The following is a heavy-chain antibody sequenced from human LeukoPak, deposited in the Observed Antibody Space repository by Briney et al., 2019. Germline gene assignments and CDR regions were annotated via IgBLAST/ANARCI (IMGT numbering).Heavy chain of an antibody. V-gene: IGHV4-39*07. CDR1: GGSISSADYY. CDR2: IFYNDAT. CDR3: ARAISSIAARDAFDI. D-gene: IGHD6-6*01. Sequence: SETLSLTCSVSGGSISSADYYWGWVRQPPGKGLEWIGTIFYNDATQVNPSLKSRVTMSVDTSKNQFSLKLSSVTAADTAVYYCARAISSIAARDAFDIWGQGTMVTVSS. J-gene: IGHJ3*02.